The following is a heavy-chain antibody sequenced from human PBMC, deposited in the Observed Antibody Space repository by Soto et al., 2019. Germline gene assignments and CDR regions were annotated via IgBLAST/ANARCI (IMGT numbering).Heavy chain of an antibody. J-gene: IGHJ6*02. D-gene: IGHD3-16*01. CDR3: AARSWDYYYYGMDV. CDR2: INPNSGGT. V-gene: IGHV1-2*02. CDR1: GYTFTGYY. Sequence: SVKVSCKASGYTFTGYYMHWVRQAPGQGLEWMGWINPNSGGTNYAQKFQGRVTMTRDTSISTAYMELSRLRSDDTAVYYCAARSWDYYYYGMDVWGQGTTVTVSS.